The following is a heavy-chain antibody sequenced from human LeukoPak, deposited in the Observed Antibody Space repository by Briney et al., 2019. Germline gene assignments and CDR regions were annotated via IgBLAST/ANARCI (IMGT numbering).Heavy chain of an antibody. Sequence: GEALKLYCKGSGYRFTSYWIGGVRQMPGKGLDGMGIIYPGDSDTRYSPSFQGQVTISADKSISTAYLQWSSLKASDTAMYYCARRGGLPHNAFDIWGQGTMVTVSS. J-gene: IGHJ3*02. D-gene: IGHD2-15*01. CDR2: IYPGDSDT. CDR1: GYRFTSYW. CDR3: ARRGGLPHNAFDI. V-gene: IGHV5-51*01.